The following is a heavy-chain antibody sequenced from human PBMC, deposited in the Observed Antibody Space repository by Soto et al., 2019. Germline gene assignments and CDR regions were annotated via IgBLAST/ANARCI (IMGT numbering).Heavy chain of an antibody. CDR2: IYSGGST. V-gene: IGHV3-53*02. J-gene: IGHJ4*02. Sequence: EVQLVETGGGLIQPGGSLRLSCAASGFTVSSNYMSWVRQAPGKGLEWVSVIYSGGSTYYADSVKGRFTISRDNSKNTLYLQMNSLRAEDTAVYYCASTSQGEESGPLGYWGQGTLVTVSS. CDR1: GFTVSSNY. D-gene: IGHD1-26*01. CDR3: ASTSQGEESGPLGY.